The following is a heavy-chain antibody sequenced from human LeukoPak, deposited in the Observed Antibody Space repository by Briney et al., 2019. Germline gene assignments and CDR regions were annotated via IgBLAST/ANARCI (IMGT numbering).Heavy chain of an antibody. V-gene: IGHV1-18*01. D-gene: IGHD4-17*01. CDR1: GYTFTSYG. J-gene: IGHJ6*04. CDR2: ISAYNGNT. CDR3: ARAVRGPMDV. Sequence: ASVKVSCKASGYTFTSYGVSGVRQAPGQGLEWMGWISAYNGNTNYTQKLQGRDTMTRNTSISTAYMELSSLRSEDTAVYYCARAVRGPMDVWGKGTTVTISS.